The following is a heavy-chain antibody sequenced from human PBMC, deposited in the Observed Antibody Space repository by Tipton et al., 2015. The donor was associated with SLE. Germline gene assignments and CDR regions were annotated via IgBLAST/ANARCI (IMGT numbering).Heavy chain of an antibody. CDR3: AKFEKTTDFYLDS. J-gene: IGHJ4*02. CDR1: GFTFSSYA. V-gene: IGHV3-23*01. Sequence: SLRLSCATSGFTFSSYALSWARRAPGMGLEWVSAISGGGGSTYYADFVKGRFSISIDKSKKTLFLQMNSLRVDDTATYYCAKFEKTTDFYLDSWGQGTLVSVSS. D-gene: IGHD1/OR15-1a*01. CDR2: ISGGGGST.